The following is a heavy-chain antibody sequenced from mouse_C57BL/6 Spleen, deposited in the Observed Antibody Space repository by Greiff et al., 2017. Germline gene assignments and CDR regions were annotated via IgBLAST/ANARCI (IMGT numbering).Heavy chain of an antibody. Sequence: QVQLQQSGPELVKPGASVKISCKASGYAFSSSWMNWVKQRPGKGLEWIGRICPGDGDTNYNGKFKGKGTLTADKYSSTAYMQLSSLTSEDSAVYFCANYYGSSRVSAWWFDVWGTGTTVTVSS. J-gene: IGHJ1*03. CDR1: GYAFSSSW. D-gene: IGHD1-1*01. CDR3: ANYYGSSRVSAWWFDV. CDR2: ICPGDGDT. V-gene: IGHV1-82*01.